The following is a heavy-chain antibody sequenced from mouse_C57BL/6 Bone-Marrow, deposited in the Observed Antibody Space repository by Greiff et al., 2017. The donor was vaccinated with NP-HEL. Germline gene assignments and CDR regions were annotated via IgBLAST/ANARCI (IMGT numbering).Heavy chain of an antibody. D-gene: IGHD2-4*01. CDR3: ARSPYYDYDGFAY. CDR2: ISSGSSTI. V-gene: IGHV5-17*01. J-gene: IGHJ3*01. Sequence: EVKLVESGGGLVKPGGSLKLSCAAPGFTFSDYGMHWVRQAPEKGLEWVAYISSGSSTIYYADTVKGRFTISRDNAKNTLFLQMTSLRSEDTAMYYCARSPYYDYDGFAYWGQGTLVTVSA. CDR1: GFTFSDYG.